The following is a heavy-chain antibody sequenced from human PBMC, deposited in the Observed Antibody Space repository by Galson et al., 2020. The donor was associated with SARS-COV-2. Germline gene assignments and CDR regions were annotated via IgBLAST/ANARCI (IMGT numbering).Heavy chain of an antibody. CDR2: ISYDGSNK. J-gene: IGHJ4*02. V-gene: IGHV3-30*18. CDR1: GFTFSSYG. D-gene: IGHD6-19*01. Sequence: GESLKISCAASGFTFSSYGMHWVRQAPGKGLEWVAVISYDGSNKYYADSVKGRFTISRDNSKNTLYLQMNSLRAEDTAVYYCAKDGIGSGWYEGGRVPYYFDYWGQGTLVTVSS. CDR3: AKDGIGSGWYEGGRVPYYFDY.